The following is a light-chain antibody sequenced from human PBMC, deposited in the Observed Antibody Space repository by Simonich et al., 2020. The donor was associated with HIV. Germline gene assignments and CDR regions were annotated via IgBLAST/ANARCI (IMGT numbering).Light chain of an antibody. CDR2: QAS. Sequence: DIQMTQSPSTLSASVGDRVTITCRTSQSINNLLAWYQQKPGKAPNLLIYQASSLESGGPSRFSGSGSGTEFTLTISSLQPDDFATYYCQQYNSYPFTFGPGTKVDIK. CDR3: QQYNSYPFT. J-gene: IGKJ3*01. V-gene: IGKV1-5*03. CDR1: QSINNL.